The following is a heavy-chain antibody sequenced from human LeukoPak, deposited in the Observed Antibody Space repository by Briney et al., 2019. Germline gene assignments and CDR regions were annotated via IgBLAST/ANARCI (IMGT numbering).Heavy chain of an antibody. Sequence: SETLSLTCAVYGGSFSGYYWSWIRQPPGKGLEWIGEINHSGSINYNPSLKSRVTISVDTSKNQFFLKLSSVTAADTAVYYCARVSASAYDFWSGYRANWFDPWGQGTLVTVSS. CDR1: GGSFSGYY. V-gene: IGHV4-34*01. D-gene: IGHD3-3*01. J-gene: IGHJ5*02. CDR3: ARVSASAYDFWSGYRANWFDP. CDR2: INHSGSI.